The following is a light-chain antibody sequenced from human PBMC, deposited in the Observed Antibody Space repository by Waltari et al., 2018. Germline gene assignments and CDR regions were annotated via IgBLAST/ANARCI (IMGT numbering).Light chain of an antibody. V-gene: IGLV2-23*01. CDR2: EST. J-gene: IGLJ2*01. CDR1: SSDVGTYNL. CDR3: CSFAGSGPHVV. Sequence: QSALTQPASVSGSPGQSITISCTGTSSDVGTYNLVSWYHHHPGKAPKLMIYESTKRPSGVSNRISGAKSGITASLTISGLQAEDEADYYCCSFAGSGPHVVVGGGTKLTVL.